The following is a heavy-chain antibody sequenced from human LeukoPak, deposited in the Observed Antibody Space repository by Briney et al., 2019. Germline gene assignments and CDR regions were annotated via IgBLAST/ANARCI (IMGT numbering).Heavy chain of an antibody. Sequence: GGSLRLSCAASGFTVSSYSMNWVRQAPGKGLEWVSYISSSSSTIYYADSVKGRLTISRDNAKNSMYLQMNSLRDEDTAVYYCATASTTTDAFDIWGQGTMVTVSS. CDR1: GFTVSSYS. CDR2: ISSSSSTI. D-gene: IGHD1-1*01. J-gene: IGHJ3*02. V-gene: IGHV3-48*02. CDR3: ATASTTTDAFDI.